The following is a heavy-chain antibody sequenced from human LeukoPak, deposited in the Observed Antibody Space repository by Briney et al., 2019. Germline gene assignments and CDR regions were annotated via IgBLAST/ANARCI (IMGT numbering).Heavy chain of an antibody. J-gene: IGHJ4*02. CDR2: INPNDGYT. CDR1: GYTFTSYY. D-gene: IGHD3-10*02. V-gene: IGHV1-46*03. Sequence: ASVKVSCKASGYTFTSYYMHWVRQAPGQGLEWMGMINPNDGYTRSAEKFQGRVTMTRDTSTSTFSMELSSLKSEDTAVYYCARRMGGGLFVDHWGQGTLVTVSS. CDR3: ARRMGGGLFVDH.